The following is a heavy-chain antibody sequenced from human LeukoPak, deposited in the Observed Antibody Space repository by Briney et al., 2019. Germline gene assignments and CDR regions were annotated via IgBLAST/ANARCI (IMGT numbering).Heavy chain of an antibody. CDR1: GFTVSSNY. CDR2: IYSGGST. D-gene: IGHD3-22*01. J-gene: IGHJ6*02. V-gene: IGHV3-66*02. Sequence: GGSLRLSCAAPGFTVSSNYMSWVRQAPGKGLEWVSVIYSGGSTYYADSVKGRFTISRDNSKNTLYLQMNSLRAEDTAVYYCARMAYYYDSSGYYGGYGMDVWGQGTTVTVSS. CDR3: ARMAYYYDSSGYYGGYGMDV.